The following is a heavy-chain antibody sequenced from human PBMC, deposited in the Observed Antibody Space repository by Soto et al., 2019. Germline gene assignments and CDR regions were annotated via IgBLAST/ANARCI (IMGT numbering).Heavy chain of an antibody. D-gene: IGHD2-8*02. CDR2: IYNSGST. CDR1: GGSISSGDYY. J-gene: IGHJ4*02. Sequence: PSETLSLTCTVPGGSISSGDYYWSWIRQHPGKGLEWIGHIYNSGSTYYNPSLKSRVTISVDTSKNQFSLKLNSVTAADTAVYYCARDKITGLFDYWGQGTLVTVSS. CDR3: ARDKITGLFDY. V-gene: IGHV4-31*03.